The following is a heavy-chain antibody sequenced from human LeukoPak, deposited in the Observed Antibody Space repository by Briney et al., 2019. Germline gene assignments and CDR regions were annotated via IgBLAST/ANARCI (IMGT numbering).Heavy chain of an antibody. CDR1: GFTFSSYA. D-gene: IGHD3-9*01. CDR3: AKNPRYFDWLLLPADFDY. CDR2: ISGSGGST. J-gene: IGHJ4*02. Sequence: GGSLRLSCAASGFTFSSYAMSWVRQAPGKGLEWVSAISGSGGSTYYADSVKGRFTISRDNSKNTLYLQMTSLRAEDTAVYYCAKNPRYFDWLLLPADFDYWGQGTLVTVSS. V-gene: IGHV3-23*01.